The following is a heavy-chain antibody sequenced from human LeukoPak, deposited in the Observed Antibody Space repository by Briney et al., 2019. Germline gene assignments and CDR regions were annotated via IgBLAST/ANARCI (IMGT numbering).Heavy chain of an antibody. Sequence: GGSLRLSCAASGFTFDDYAMQWVRQAPGKGLECVSLISGDGGSTYYADSAKGRFTISRDNSKNSLYLQMNSLRTDDTALYYCAKDSYYYYDSSGYATYYFDYWGQGTLVTVSS. CDR3: AKDSYYYYDSSGYATYYFDY. J-gene: IGHJ4*01. V-gene: IGHV3-43*02. D-gene: IGHD3-22*01. CDR2: ISGDGGST. CDR1: GFTFDDYA.